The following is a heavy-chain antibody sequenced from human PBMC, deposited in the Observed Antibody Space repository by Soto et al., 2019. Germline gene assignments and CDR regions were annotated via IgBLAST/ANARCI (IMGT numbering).Heavy chain of an antibody. CDR3: AVYAFGGAYALGY. CDR1: GFTFSAYW. D-gene: IGHD3-3*01. Sequence: GGSLRLSCAASGFTFSAYWMSWARQAPGKGLEWVAKISQDGGQKHHVDSVKGRFTISRDNAKNSVYLHMNSLRDEDTAVYYCAVYAFGGAYALGYWGQGTLVTVSS. CDR2: ISQDGGQK. V-gene: IGHV3-7*03. J-gene: IGHJ4*02.